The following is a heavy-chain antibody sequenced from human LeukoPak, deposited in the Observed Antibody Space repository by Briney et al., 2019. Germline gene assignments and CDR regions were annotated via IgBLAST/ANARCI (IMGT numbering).Heavy chain of an antibody. J-gene: IGHJ4*02. V-gene: IGHV3-23*01. Sequence: GGSLRLSCAASGFTFSNYAMSWVRQAPGKGLEWVSAISGSGSDTYYADSVEGRFTISRDNSKNTLYLQMNSLRAEDTAVYYCAVGRLRLGDQYYFDYWGQGTLVTVSS. CDR3: AVGRLRLGDQYYFDY. CDR1: GFTFSNYA. CDR2: ISGSGSDT. D-gene: IGHD3-16*01.